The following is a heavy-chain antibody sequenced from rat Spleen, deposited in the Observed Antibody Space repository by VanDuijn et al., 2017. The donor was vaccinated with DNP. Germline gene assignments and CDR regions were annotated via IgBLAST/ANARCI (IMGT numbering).Heavy chain of an antibody. D-gene: IGHD1-11*01. CDR2: ISYEGSST. CDR1: GFTFSDYY. Sequence: EVQLVESGGGLVQPGRSLTLSCAASGFTFSDYYMAWVRQAPKKGLELVAAISYEGSSTYYGDSVKGRFTISRDNAKTTLYLQMNSLRSEDTATYYCATHNYYFDYWGQGVMVTVSS. CDR3: ATHNYYFDY. J-gene: IGHJ2*01. V-gene: IGHV5-22*01.